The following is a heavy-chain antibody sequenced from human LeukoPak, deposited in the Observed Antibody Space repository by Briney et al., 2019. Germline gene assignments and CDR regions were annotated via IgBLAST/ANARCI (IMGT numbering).Heavy chain of an antibody. CDR1: GGSISSGGYS. CDR3: ARTPGDFWSGPYYFDY. V-gene: IGHV4-31*03. J-gene: IGHJ4*02. Sequence: SETLSLTCTVSGGSISSGGYSWSWIRQHPGKGLEWIGYIYYSGSTYYNPSLKSRVTISVDTSKNQFSLKLSSVTAADTAVYYCARTPGDFWSGPYYFDYWGQGTLVTVSS. CDR2: IYYSGST. D-gene: IGHD3-3*01.